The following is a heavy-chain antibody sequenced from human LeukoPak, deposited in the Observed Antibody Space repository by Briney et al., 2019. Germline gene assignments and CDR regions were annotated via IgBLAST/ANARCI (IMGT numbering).Heavy chain of an antibody. J-gene: IGHJ5*02. D-gene: IGHD3-9*01. CDR3: AKAIAYYDILTGYYYNWFDP. V-gene: IGHV3-23*01. CDR1: GFTFSSYA. CDR2: ISGSGGST. Sequence: PGESLRLSCAASGFTFSSYAMSWVRQAPGKGLEWVSAISGSGGSTYYADSVKGRFTISRDNSKNTLYLQMNSLRAEDTAVYYCAKAIAYYDILTGYYYNWFDPWGQGTLVTVSS.